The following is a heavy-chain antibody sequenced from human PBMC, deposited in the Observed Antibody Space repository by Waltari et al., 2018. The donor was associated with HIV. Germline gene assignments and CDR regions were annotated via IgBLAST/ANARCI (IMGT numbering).Heavy chain of an antibody. CDR1: GFTFSRYG. Sequence: QVQLVESGGGVVQPGRSLSLSFAASGFTFSRYGMHWVRQAPGKGLEWVAGIWYDVSNKYYADSVKGRLTISRDNSKNTVYLQINRLRAEDTAVYYCAREGHYYGSGRFGGDYWGQGTLVTVSS. CDR2: IWYDVSNK. CDR3: AREGHYYGSGRFGGDY. V-gene: IGHV3-33*01. D-gene: IGHD3-10*01. J-gene: IGHJ4*02.